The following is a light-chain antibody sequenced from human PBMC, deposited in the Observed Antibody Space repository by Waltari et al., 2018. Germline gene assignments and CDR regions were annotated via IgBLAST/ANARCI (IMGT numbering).Light chain of an antibody. CDR3: CSYAGNYIWV. V-gene: IGLV2-23*02. CDR1: GSDVGRYDI. Sequence: HSALTQPASVSGSSGQSVTIPFTCAGSDVGRYDIVSWYQQHPVNTPKLIICDVSKRPSGVSDRFSGSKSGDTASLTISGLQFEDEADYYCCSYAGNYIWVFGGGTRLTVL. J-gene: IGLJ3*02. CDR2: DVS.